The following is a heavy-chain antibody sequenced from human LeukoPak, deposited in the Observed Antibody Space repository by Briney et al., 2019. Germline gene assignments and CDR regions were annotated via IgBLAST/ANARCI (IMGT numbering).Heavy chain of an antibody. CDR2: IKQDGSEK. CDR1: GFTFSSYW. V-gene: IGHV3-7*01. D-gene: IGHD2-15*01. Sequence: TGGSLRPSCAASGFTFSSYWMSWVRQAPGKGLEWVANIKQDGSEKYYVDSVKGRFTISRDNAKNSLYLQMNSLRADDTAVYYCARDYCSGGSCYSGYYYMDVWGKGTTVTVSS. CDR3: ARDYCSGGSCYSGYYYMDV. J-gene: IGHJ6*03.